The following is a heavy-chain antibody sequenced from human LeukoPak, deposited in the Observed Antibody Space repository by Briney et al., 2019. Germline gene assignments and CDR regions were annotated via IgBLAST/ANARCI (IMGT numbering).Heavy chain of an antibody. Sequence: GGSLRLSCVGSGFTFSRYWLNWVRQAPGKGLEWVANMNQDGSEVYYLDSVKGRFTISRDNSKDTLYLQMNGLRAEDTAVYFCAKQSAGSAAWYSLHYDFWGQGTLVTVSS. CDR3: AKQSAGSAAWYSLHYDF. CDR1: GFTFSRYW. D-gene: IGHD6-13*01. J-gene: IGHJ4*02. CDR2: MNQDGSEV. V-gene: IGHV3-7*03.